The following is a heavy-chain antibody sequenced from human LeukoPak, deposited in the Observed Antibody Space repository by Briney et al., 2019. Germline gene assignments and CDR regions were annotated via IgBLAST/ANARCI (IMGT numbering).Heavy chain of an antibody. CDR1: GGSISSSNYY. J-gene: IGHJ5*02. CDR3: ARDLGQALEGWLDP. CDR2: IYYSGST. Sequence: SETLSLICTVSGGSISSSNYYWGWIRQPPGKGLEWIGSIYYSGSTYYNPSLKSRVTMSVDTSKNQFSLKLNSVTAADTAVYYCARDLGQALEGWLDPWGQGTLVTASS. V-gene: IGHV4-39*02.